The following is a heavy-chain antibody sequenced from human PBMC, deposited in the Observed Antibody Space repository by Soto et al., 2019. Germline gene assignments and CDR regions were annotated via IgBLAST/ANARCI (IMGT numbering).Heavy chain of an antibody. V-gene: IGHV4-39*07. CDR1: GGSISSSSYY. J-gene: IGHJ5*02. D-gene: IGHD3-16*01. CDR3: ARARMITFGGVISLFDP. Sequence: SETLSLTCTVSGGSISSSSYYWGWIRQPPGKGLEWIGSIYYSGSTYYNPSLKSRVTISVDTSKNQFSLKLSSVTAADTAVYYCARARMITFGGVISLFDPWGQGTLVTVSS. CDR2: IYYSGST.